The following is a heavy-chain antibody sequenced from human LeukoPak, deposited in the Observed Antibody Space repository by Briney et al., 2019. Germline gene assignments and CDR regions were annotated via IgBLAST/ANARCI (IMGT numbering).Heavy chain of an antibody. CDR2: ISSSGNTT. CDR3: ARIGGSQLDY. V-gene: IGHV3-48*03. CDR1: GFTLSSYE. J-gene: IGHJ4*02. D-gene: IGHD1-26*01. Sequence: PGGALRLSCVAPGFTLSSYEMNWVRQAPGKGLDWVSYISSSGNTTYYADSVKGRFTISRDNAKNSLYLQMNSLRAEDTAVYYCARIGGSQLDYWGQGTLVTVSS.